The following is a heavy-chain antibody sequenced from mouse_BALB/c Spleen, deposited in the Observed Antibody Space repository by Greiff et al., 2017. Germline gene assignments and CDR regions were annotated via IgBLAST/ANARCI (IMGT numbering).Heavy chain of an antibody. CDR1: GFTFSSYG. CDR2: INSNGGST. Sequence: EVKLVESGGGLVKPGGSLKLSCAASGFTFSSYGMSWVRQTPDKRLELVATINSNGGSTYYPDSVKGRFTISRDNAKNTLYLQMSSLKSEDTAMYYCARAPDGYFDYWGQGTTLTVSS. D-gene: IGHD2-3*01. J-gene: IGHJ2*01. CDR3: ARAPDGYFDY. V-gene: IGHV5-6-3*01.